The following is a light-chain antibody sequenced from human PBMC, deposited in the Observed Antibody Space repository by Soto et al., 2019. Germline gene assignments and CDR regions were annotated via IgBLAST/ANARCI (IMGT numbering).Light chain of an antibody. V-gene: IGKV3D-20*02. Sequence: GARGTISCRASQRFGSSNLAWYQQKPGQAPRLLIYGASSRATGIPDRFSGSGSGTDFTLTISSLEPEDSAVYYCQERHMWPITFGQGTRLEIK. CDR3: QERHMWPIT. CDR1: QRFGSSN. CDR2: GAS. J-gene: IGKJ5*01.